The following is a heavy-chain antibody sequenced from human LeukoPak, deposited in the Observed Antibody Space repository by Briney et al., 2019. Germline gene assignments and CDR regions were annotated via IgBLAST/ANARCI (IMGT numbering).Heavy chain of an antibody. Sequence: GASVKVSCKASGYTFTNSYIHWVRQAPGQVLEWMGLINPDGGNTNYAQNFQGRVTLTRDTSTSTVYMGLSSLRSEDTAIYYCARIRDGYNDAYDIWGQGTVVTVPS. D-gene: IGHD5-24*01. V-gene: IGHV1-46*01. CDR3: ARIRDGYNDAYDI. CDR1: GYTFTNSY. CDR2: INPDGGNT. J-gene: IGHJ3*02.